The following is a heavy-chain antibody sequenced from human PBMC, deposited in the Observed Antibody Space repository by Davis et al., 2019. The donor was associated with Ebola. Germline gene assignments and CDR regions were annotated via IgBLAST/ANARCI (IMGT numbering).Heavy chain of an antibody. J-gene: IGHJ6*02. CDR2: IYPGDSDT. D-gene: IGHD2-15*01. V-gene: IGHV5-51*01. Sequence: KVSCKGSGYDFGRHWIGWVRQMPGKGLEWMGIIYPGDSDTRYSPSFQGLVAIFADKSTSTTYLQWSSLKASESAMYYCGRHFPAYCSTGSCYGAYYYGMDVWGQGTTITVSS. CDR1: GYDFGRHW. CDR3: GRHFPAYCSTGSCYGAYYYGMDV.